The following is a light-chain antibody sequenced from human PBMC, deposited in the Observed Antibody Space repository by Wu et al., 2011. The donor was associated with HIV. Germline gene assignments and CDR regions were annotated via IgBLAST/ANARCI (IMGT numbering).Light chain of an antibody. CDR3: QQYNHWPPT. CDR1: QRISSN. J-gene: IGKJ3*01. Sequence: EVVMTQSPAALSVFPGERATLSCRASQRISSNLAWYQQKGGQAPRLLIYGASTRATGVPARFSGSGSGTEFTLTISSLQSEDFAIHFCQQYNHWPPTFGPGTKWISN. CDR2: GAS. V-gene: IGKV3-15*01.